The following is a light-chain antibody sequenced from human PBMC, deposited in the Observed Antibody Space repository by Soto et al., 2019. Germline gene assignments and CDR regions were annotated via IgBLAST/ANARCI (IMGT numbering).Light chain of an antibody. Sequence: IVMTQSPVTLSVSPGEIATLSCRASQSVSSNLAWYQQRPGQAPRLLMYAASTPATGIPARFSGSGSGTEFSLTISVLQSEDFVVYFCQQYDNWPLTFGGGTKVEMK. J-gene: IGKJ4*01. CDR3: QQYDNWPLT. CDR2: AAS. CDR1: QSVSSN. V-gene: IGKV3-15*01.